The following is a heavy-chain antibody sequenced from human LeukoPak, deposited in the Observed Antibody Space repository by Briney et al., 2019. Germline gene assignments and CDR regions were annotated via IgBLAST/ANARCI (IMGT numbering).Heavy chain of an antibody. CDR2: ISSSGSTI. D-gene: IGHD6-19*01. V-gene: IGHV3-48*04. CDR1: GFTFSSYS. Sequence: GGSLRLSCAASGFTFSSYSMNWVRQAPGKGLEWVSYISSSGSTIYYADSVKGGFTISRDNAKNSLYLQMNSLRAEDTAVYYCARGPYSSGWYGGYYAFDIWGQGTMVTVSS. J-gene: IGHJ3*02. CDR3: ARGPYSSGWYGGYYAFDI.